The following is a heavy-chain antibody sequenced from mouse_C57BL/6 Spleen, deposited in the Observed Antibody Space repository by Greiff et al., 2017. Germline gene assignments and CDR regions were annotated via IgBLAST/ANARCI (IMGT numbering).Heavy chain of an antibody. V-gene: IGHV14-4*01. CDR2: IDPENGDT. CDR3: TTFFYYGSRGNY. CDR1: GFNIKDDY. Sequence: EVKLLESGAELVRPGASVKLSCTASGFNIKDDYMHWVKQRPEQGLAWIGWIDPENGDTEYASKFQGKATITADTSSNTAYLQLSSLTSEDTAVYYCTTFFYYGSRGNYWGQGTTLTVSS. J-gene: IGHJ2*01. D-gene: IGHD1-1*01.